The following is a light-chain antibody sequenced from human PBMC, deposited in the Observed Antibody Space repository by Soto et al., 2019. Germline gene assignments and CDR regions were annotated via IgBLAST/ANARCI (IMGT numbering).Light chain of an antibody. CDR2: KTS. J-gene: IGKJ2*01. CDR1: QSFGRW. V-gene: IGKV1-5*03. Sequence: DIQMTQSPSTLSASVGDRVTITCRASQSFGRWLAWYQHKPGKAPELLIYKTSTLERGVPSRFSGSGSGTEFTLTLSSLQPDDFATYYCQEYKTGPGYNFGQGTRLEIK. CDR3: QEYKTGPGYN.